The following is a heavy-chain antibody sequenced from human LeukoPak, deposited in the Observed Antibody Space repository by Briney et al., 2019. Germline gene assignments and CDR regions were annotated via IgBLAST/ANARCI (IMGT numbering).Heavy chain of an antibody. CDR2: INIDGTTT. CDR1: GFTFSRSW. CDR3: VKSMGVNDN. D-gene: IGHD1-26*01. Sequence: GGSLRLSCAASGFTFSRSWMHCVRQGPGKGLMWVSRINIDGTTTDYADPVKGRFTISRDDVKNTLYLQMNSLTVEDTAVYYCVKSMGVNDNWGQGTLVTVSS. J-gene: IGHJ4*02. V-gene: IGHV3-74*01.